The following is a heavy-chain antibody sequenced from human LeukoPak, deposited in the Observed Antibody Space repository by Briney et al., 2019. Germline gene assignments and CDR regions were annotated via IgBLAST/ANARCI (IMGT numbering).Heavy chain of an antibody. CDR1: GGTFSSYA. D-gene: IGHD3-22*01. CDR2: IIPIFGTA. Sequence: ASVKVSCKASGGTFSSYAISWVRQAPGQGLEWMGGIIPIFGTANYAQKFQGRVTITADESTNTAYMELSSLRSEDTAVYYCARGTYYDSSGYYFDYYYYGMDVWGQGTTVTVSS. CDR3: ARGTYYDSSGYYFDYYYYGMDV. V-gene: IGHV1-69*13. J-gene: IGHJ6*02.